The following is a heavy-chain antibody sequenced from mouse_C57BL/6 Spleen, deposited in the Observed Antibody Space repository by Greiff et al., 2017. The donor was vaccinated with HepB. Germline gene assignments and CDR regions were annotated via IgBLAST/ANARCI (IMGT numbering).Heavy chain of an antibody. V-gene: IGHV1-15*01. Sequence: VQLQQSGAELVRPGASVTLSCKASGYTFTDYEMHWVKQTPVHGVEWIGAIDPETGGTAYNQKFKGKAILTADKSSSTAYMELRSLTSEDSAVYYCTRVHYYGSSYTYWGQGTLVTVSA. D-gene: IGHD1-1*01. CDR3: TRVHYYGSSYTY. CDR1: GYTFTDYE. CDR2: IDPETGGT. J-gene: IGHJ3*01.